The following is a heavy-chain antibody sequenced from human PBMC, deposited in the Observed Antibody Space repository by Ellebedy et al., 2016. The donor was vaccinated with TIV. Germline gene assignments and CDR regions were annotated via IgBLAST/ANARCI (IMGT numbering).Heavy chain of an antibody. D-gene: IGHD6-19*01. Sequence: SETLSLXCSVSGGSISTSSYHCGWIRQSPGKGLEWIASMYYSGSTNYNPSLKSRVTLSVDTSKNQLSLNLSSVTAADTAVYYCARGPGYSSRWSDAFDIWGQGTMVTVSS. CDR2: MYYSGST. J-gene: IGHJ3*02. CDR3: ARGPGYSSRWSDAFDI. V-gene: IGHV4-39*01. CDR1: GGSISTSSYH.